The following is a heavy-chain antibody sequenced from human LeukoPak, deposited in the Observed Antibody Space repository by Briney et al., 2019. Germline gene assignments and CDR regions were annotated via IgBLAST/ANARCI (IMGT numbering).Heavy chain of an antibody. CDR3: ARDVGYCSSTSCYWWFDP. CDR1: GGSISSYY. D-gene: IGHD2-2*01. J-gene: IGHJ5*02. CDR2: IYTSGST. Sequence: SETLSLTCTVSGGSISSYYWSWIRQPAGKGLEWIGRIYTSGSTNYNPSLKSRVTMSVDTSKNQFSLELSSVTAADTAVYYCARDVGYCSSTSCYWWFDPWGQGTLVTVSS. V-gene: IGHV4-4*07.